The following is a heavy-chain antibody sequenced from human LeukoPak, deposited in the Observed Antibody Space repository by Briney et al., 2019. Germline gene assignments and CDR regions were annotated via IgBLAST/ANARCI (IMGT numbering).Heavy chain of an antibody. CDR2: IAEDGSNE. D-gene: IGHD1-1*01. CDR3: AKDRETTSSGTFDY. CDR1: GFTFSSYG. Sequence: GGSLRLSCAASGFTFSSYGMHCVRQAPGKGLEWVAFIAEDGSNEKYTDSVKGRFTISRDNSNNTLYQRMNSLRAEDTGVYYCAKDRETTSSGTFDYWGQGTLVTVSS. J-gene: IGHJ4*02. V-gene: IGHV3-30*18.